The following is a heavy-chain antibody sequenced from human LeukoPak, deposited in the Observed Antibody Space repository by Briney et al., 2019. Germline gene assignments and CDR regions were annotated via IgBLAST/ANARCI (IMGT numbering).Heavy chain of an antibody. CDR3: ARGPPRGKYYYMDV. CDR2: IGVTGDT. J-gene: IGHJ6*03. V-gene: IGHV3-13*01. Sequence: GGSLRLSCAASGFTFSKDGFHWVRHAPGKGLEWVAAIGVTGDTYYADSVKGRFTLSRDNAKNSLYLQMNSLTAGDTAVYYCARGPPRGKYYYMDVWGKGTTVTVSS. D-gene: IGHD1-1*01. CDR1: GFTFSKDG.